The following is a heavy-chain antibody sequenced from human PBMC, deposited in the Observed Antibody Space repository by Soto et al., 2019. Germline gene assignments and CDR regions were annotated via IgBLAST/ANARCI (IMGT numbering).Heavy chain of an antibody. J-gene: IGHJ5*02. CDR1: GGSIGSYY. CDR3: ARIIAVAGWFDP. D-gene: IGHD6-19*01. V-gene: IGHV4-59*08. Sequence: SETLSLTCTVSGGSIGSYYWSWIGQPPGKGLEWIGYIYYSGSTNYNPSLKSRVTISVDTSKNQFSLKLSSVTAADTAVYYCARIIAVAGWFDPWGQGTLVTVSS. CDR2: IYYSGST.